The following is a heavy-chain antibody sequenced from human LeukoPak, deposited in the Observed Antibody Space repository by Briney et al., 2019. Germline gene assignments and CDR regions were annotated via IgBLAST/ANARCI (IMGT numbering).Heavy chain of an antibody. CDR1: GYSFTSYW. Sequence: GESLKISCKGSGYSFTSYWIGWVRQMPGKGLEWMGRIDPSDSYTNYSPSFQGHVTISADKSISTAYLQWSSLKASDTAMYYCATYWMTADDAFDIWGQGTMVTVSS. V-gene: IGHV5-10-1*01. CDR3: ATYWMTADDAFDI. D-gene: IGHD2-21*02. CDR2: IDPSDSYT. J-gene: IGHJ3*02.